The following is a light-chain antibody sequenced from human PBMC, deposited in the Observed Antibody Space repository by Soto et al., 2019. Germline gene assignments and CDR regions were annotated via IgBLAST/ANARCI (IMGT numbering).Light chain of an antibody. J-gene: IGKJ4*01. V-gene: IGKV3-20*01. CDR2: RAS. CDR3: QQYESSPLT. CDR1: QSVSSSF. Sequence: EIVLTQSPDTLSLSPGERATLSCRASQSVSSSFLAWYHQKPGQAPRLLIYRASSRATGIPDRFTGSGSGXXXPLTISRLEPEDFAVYYCQQYESSPLTFGGGTKVEIK.